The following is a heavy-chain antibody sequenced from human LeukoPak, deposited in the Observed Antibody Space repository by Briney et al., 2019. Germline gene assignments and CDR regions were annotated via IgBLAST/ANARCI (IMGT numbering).Heavy chain of an antibody. Sequence: GSLRLSCAASGFTFSSYSMTWVRQPPGKGLEWIGEINHNRGSTNYNPSLKTRVTISIHTSKNQFSLNLSSLTAADTAIYYCAREYSSSSTAFDIWGQGTMVTVSS. J-gene: IGHJ3*02. V-gene: IGHV4-34*01. CDR3: AREYSSSSTAFDI. CDR1: GFTFSSYS. CDR2: INHNRGST. D-gene: IGHD6-6*01.